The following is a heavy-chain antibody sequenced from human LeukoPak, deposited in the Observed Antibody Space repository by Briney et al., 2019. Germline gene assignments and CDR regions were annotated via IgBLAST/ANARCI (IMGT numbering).Heavy chain of an antibody. D-gene: IGHD3-22*01. Sequence: SVKVSCKASGGTFSSYAISWVRQAPGQGLEWMGGIIPIFGTANYAQKFQGRVTITADESTSTAYMELSSLRSEDTAVYYCAREDYYXSSGYLYGWGQGTLVTVSS. CDR2: IIPIFGTA. CDR1: GGTFSSYA. J-gene: IGHJ4*02. V-gene: IGHV1-69*13. CDR3: AREDYYXSSGYLYG.